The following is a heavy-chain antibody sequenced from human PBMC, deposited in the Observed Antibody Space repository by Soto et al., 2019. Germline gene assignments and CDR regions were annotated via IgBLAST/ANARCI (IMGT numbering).Heavy chain of an antibody. CDR2: IIPILGIA. Sequence: SVKVSCKASGGTFSSYTISWVRQAPGQGLEWMGRIIPILGIANYAQKFQGRVTITADKSTSTAYMELSSLRSEDTAVYYCARDLRVAATSGLDYWGQGTLVTVSS. CDR1: GGTFSSYT. J-gene: IGHJ4*02. CDR3: ARDLRVAATSGLDY. V-gene: IGHV1-69*04. D-gene: IGHD2-15*01.